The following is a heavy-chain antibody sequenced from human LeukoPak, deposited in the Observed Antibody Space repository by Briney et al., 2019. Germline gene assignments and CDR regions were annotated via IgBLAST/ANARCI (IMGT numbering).Heavy chain of an antibody. CDR2: IILIFGTA. J-gene: IGHJ5*02. Sequence: ASVKVSCKASGGTFSSYAISWVRQAPGQGLEWMGGIILIFGTANYAQKFQGRVTITADESTSTAYMELSSLRSEDTAVYYCAREPSYSSGWYRGNWFDPWGQGTLVTVSS. D-gene: IGHD6-19*01. V-gene: IGHV1-69*13. CDR3: AREPSYSSGWYRGNWFDP. CDR1: GGTFSSYA.